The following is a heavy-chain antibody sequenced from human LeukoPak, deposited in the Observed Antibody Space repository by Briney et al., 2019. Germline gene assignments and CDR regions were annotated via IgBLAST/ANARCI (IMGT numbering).Heavy chain of an antibody. V-gene: IGHV3-23*01. D-gene: IGHD2-15*01. Sequence: PGGSLRLSCTASGFTFNNYAMNWVRQAPGRGLEWVSSITGPRGDTYTADSVKGRFTISRDNSKNTLYLQMHSLRAEDTALYYCAKAPAESCSGAICYPFDYWGQGILVTVSS. CDR3: AKAPAESCSGAICYPFDY. CDR1: GFTFNNYA. CDR2: ITGPRGDT. J-gene: IGHJ4*02.